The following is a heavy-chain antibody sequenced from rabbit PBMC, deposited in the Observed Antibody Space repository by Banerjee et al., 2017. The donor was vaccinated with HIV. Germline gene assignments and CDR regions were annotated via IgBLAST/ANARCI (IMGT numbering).Heavy chain of an antibody. J-gene: IGHJ4*01. CDR3: ARGIESYAGYGLGL. V-gene: IGHV1S40*01. CDR1: GFSFSSGYD. CDR2: IGTGSSGIT. D-gene: IGHD7-1*01. Sequence: QSLEESGGDLVKPGASLTLTCTASGFSFSSGYDMCWVRQAPGKGLEWIACIGTGSSGITYYASWAKGRFTISKTSSTTVTLQMTSLTAADTATYFCARGIESYAGYGLGLWGQGTLVTVS.